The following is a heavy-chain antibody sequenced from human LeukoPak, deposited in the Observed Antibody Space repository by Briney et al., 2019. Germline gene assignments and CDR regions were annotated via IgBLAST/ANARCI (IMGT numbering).Heavy chain of an antibody. CDR2: VIPIFGTA. Sequence: SVKVSCKASGGTFSSYAISWVRQAPGQGLEWMGGVIPIFGTANYAQKFQGRVTITADESTSTAYMELSSLRSEDTAVYYCARPYDSSGYYLLNGAFDIWGQGTMVTVFS. CDR1: GGTFSSYA. D-gene: IGHD3-22*01. J-gene: IGHJ3*02. V-gene: IGHV1-69*13. CDR3: ARPYDSSGYYLLNGAFDI.